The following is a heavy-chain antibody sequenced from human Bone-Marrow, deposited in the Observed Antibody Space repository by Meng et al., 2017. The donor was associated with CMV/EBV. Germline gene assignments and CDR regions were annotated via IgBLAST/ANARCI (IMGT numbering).Heavy chain of an antibody. Sequence: GESLKISCEVSGFTFSSYFMSWVRQAPGKGLEWAAVISESGTNTYYADSVKGRFFISRDNSRDTLYLQMKNLRADDTATYYCAKDETVGATSPFDYWGQGTLVTVSS. CDR2: ISESGTNT. CDR3: AKDETVGATSPFDY. J-gene: IGHJ4*02. CDR1: GFTFSSYF. V-gene: IGHV3-23*01. D-gene: IGHD2-15*01.